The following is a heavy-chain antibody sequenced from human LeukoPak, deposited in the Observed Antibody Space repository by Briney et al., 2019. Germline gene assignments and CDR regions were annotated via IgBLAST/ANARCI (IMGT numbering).Heavy chain of an antibody. D-gene: IGHD1-26*01. CDR1: GFTFSGYC. CDR2: IKQDESEK. CDR3: ARDKAVGPTLLDY. Sequence: GGSLRLSCAASGFTFSGYCMSWVRQAPGKGPEWVANIKQDESEKYYVDSVKGRFTISRDNAKNSLYLQMNSLRAEDTAVYYCARDKAVGPTLLDYWGQGTLVTVSS. J-gene: IGHJ4*02. V-gene: IGHV3-7*01.